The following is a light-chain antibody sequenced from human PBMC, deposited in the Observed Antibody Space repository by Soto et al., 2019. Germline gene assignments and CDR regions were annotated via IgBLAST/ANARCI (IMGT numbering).Light chain of an antibody. Sequence: AIQMTQSPSSLSASVGDRVSITCRASQGIRNDLTWYQQKPGKAPKLLIYAASRLQNGVPSRFSGSGSGTDFSLTISSLQPEDFATYYCLQDYNYPLTFGPGTKVDLK. CDR2: AAS. V-gene: IGKV1-6*01. CDR1: QGIRND. J-gene: IGKJ3*01. CDR3: LQDYNYPLT.